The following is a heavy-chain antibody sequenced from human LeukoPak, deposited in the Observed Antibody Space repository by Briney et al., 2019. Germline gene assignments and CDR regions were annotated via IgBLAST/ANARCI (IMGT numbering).Heavy chain of an antibody. J-gene: IGHJ4*02. D-gene: IGHD2-2*01. V-gene: IGHV1-18*01. CDR3: ARSRPYCSSTNCFGGYFDY. CDR2: ISTYNGNT. Sequence: GASVKVSCKASGYTFTSYGISWVRQAPGQGLEWMGWISTYNGNTNFAQKVQGRVTLTTDTSTSTAYMELRGLRSDDTAVYYCARSRPYCSSTNCFGGYFDYWGQGTQVTVSS. CDR1: GYTFTSYG.